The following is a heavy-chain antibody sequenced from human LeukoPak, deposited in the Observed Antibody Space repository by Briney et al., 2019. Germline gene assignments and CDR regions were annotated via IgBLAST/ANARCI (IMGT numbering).Heavy chain of an antibody. J-gene: IGHJ4*02. CDR3: ARSIAVAGYDYFDY. CDR1: GFTFSSYS. CDR2: ISSSSSYI. Sequence: GGSLRLSCAASGFTFSSYSMNWVRQAPGKGLEWVSSISSSSSYIYYADSVKGRFTISRDNAKNSLYLQMNSLRAEDTAVYYCARSIAVAGYDYFDYWGQGTLVTVSS. V-gene: IGHV3-21*01. D-gene: IGHD6-19*01.